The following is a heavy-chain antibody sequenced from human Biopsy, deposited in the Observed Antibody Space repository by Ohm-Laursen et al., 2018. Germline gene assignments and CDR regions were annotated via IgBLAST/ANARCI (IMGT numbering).Heavy chain of an antibody. V-gene: IGHV4-59*01. CDR3: ARDLGYYSDRTVPGYFDL. Sequence: SDTLSLTWTVSGDSISSYYWSWIRQPPGKGLQWIGYVYYTGSTDYNPSLQSRVTISVDTSKNHLSLRLRSVTPADTAIYYCARDLGYYSDRTVPGYFDLWGRGTLVTVSS. CDR2: VYYTGST. J-gene: IGHJ2*01. D-gene: IGHD3-22*01. CDR1: GDSISSYY.